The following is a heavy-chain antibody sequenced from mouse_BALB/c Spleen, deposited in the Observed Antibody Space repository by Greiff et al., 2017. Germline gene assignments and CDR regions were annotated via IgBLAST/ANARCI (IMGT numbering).Heavy chain of an antibody. D-gene: IGHD4-1*01. V-gene: IGHV1-67*01. CDR1: GYTFTDYA. CDR3: ARVFPTGTGDYYAMDY. CDR2: ISTYYGNT. J-gene: IGHJ4*01. Sequence: VQLQQSGPELVRPGVSVKISCKGSGYTFTDYAMHWVKQSHAKSLEWIGVISTYYGNTNYNQKFKGKATMTVDKSSSTAYMELARLTSEDSAIYYCARVFPTGTGDYYAMDYWGQGTSVTVSS.